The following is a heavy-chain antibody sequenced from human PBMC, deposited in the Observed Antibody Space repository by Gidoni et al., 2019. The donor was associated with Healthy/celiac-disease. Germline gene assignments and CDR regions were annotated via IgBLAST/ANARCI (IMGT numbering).Heavy chain of an antibody. J-gene: IGHJ4*02. V-gene: IGHV3-23*01. D-gene: IGHD3-9*01. CDR2: IPGSVDGT. Sequence: EVQLLESVGGLVQRGGSLRLSGAASGCPFSIYAMSWVRQAPGKGLEWVSAIPGSVDGTYYAASLRGRFTISSDNAKNPLYLQLNSLRAEDTAAYYCAARPGSDWSNAGRPLDYWGQGTPVTVSS. CDR3: AARPGSDWSNAGRPLDY. CDR1: GCPFSIYA.